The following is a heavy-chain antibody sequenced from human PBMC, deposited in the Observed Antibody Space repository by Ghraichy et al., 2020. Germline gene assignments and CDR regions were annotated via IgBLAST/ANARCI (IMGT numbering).Heavy chain of an antibody. J-gene: IGHJ6*02. CDR1: GFTFSSYD. V-gene: IGHV3-13*01. Sequence: GGSLRLSCAASGFTFSSYDMHWVRQATGKGLEWVSAIGTASDTYYPGSVKGRFTISRENAKNSLYLQMNSLRAGDTAVYYCARARDRYSNSWYGPDGMDVWGQGTTVTVSS. D-gene: IGHD6-13*01. CDR2: IGTASDT. CDR3: ARARDRYSNSWYGPDGMDV.